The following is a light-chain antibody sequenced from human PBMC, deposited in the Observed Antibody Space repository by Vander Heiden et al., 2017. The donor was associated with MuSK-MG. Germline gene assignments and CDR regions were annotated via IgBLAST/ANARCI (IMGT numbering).Light chain of an antibody. V-gene: IGKV3-11*01. J-gene: IGKJ4*01. CDR2: DAS. CDR3: QQHSNWPPLT. CDR1: QSVSSY. Sequence: EIVLTQSPATLSLSPGERATLSCRASQSVSSYLAWYQQKPGQAPRLLIYDASNRATGIPARFSGSGCGTDFTLTISSREPEDFAVYYCQQHSNWPPLTFGGGTKVXIK.